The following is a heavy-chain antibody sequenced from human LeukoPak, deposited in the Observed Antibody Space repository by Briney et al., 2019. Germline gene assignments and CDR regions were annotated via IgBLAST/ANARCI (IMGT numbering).Heavy chain of an antibody. CDR3: AKDPGYSSGWPVFDY. D-gene: IGHD6-19*01. J-gene: IGHJ4*02. Sequence: GGSLRLSCAASGFTFSSYAMSWVRQAPGKGLEWVSAISGSGGSTYYADSVKARFTISRDNSKNTLYLQMNSLRAEDTAVYYCAKDPGYSSGWPVFDYWGQGTLVTVSS. CDR2: ISGSGGST. CDR1: GFTFSSYA. V-gene: IGHV3-23*01.